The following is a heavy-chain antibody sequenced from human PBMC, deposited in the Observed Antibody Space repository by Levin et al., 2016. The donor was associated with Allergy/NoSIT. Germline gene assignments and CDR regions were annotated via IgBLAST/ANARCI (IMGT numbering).Heavy chain of an antibody. Sequence: GESLKISCAASGFTFSSYAMTWVRQAPGKGLDWVSVISGSGGSTFYTDSVKGRFIIARDNSKNMLYLQMNSLRAEDTGVYYCVKDSSSWREYEYWGQGTLVTVSS. CDR3: VKDSSSWREYEY. CDR2: ISGSGGST. D-gene: IGHD6-13*01. V-gene: IGHV3-23*01. J-gene: IGHJ4*02. CDR1: GFTFSSYA.